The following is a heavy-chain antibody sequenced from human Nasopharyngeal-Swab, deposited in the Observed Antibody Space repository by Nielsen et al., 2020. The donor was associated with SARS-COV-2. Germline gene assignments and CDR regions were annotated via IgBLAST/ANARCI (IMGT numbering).Heavy chain of an antibody. Sequence: WIRQPPGKGLEWVSAISGSGGSTYYADSVKGRFTISRDNSKNTLYLQMNSLRAEDTAVYYCAKDRVGGYYDFWSGQCEYYFDYWGQGTLVTVSS. CDR2: ISGSGGST. CDR3: AKDRVGGYYDFWSGQCEYYFDY. V-gene: IGHV3-23*01. D-gene: IGHD3-3*01. J-gene: IGHJ4*02.